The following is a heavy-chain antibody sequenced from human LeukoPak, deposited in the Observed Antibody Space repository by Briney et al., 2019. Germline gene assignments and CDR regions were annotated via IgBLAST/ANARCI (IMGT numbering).Heavy chain of an antibody. CDR3: AGENHPYDFWSGYYVNAFDI. CDR2: IRYDGSNK. V-gene: IGHV3-30*02. D-gene: IGHD3-3*01. Sequence: GGSLRLSCAASGFTFSSYGMHWVRQAPGKGLEWVAFIRYDGSNKYYADSVKGRFTISRDNSKNTLYLQMNSLRAEDTAVYYCAGENHPYDFWSGYYVNAFDIWGQGTMVTVSS. CDR1: GFTFSSYG. J-gene: IGHJ3*02.